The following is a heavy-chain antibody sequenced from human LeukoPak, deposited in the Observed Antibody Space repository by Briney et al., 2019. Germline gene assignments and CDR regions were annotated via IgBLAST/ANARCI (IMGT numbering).Heavy chain of an antibody. CDR3: ARNPSGDYDY. CDR2: INSDGSIT. CDR1: GFTFRDYW. D-gene: IGHD2-15*01. Sequence: PGGSLRLSCAASGFTFRDYWMHWVRQVPGKGVLWVSHINSDGSITDYADSVKGRFTISRDNARNTLSLQMDSLRVEDTAVYYCARNPSGDYDYWGQGALVTVSS. J-gene: IGHJ4*02. V-gene: IGHV3-74*01.